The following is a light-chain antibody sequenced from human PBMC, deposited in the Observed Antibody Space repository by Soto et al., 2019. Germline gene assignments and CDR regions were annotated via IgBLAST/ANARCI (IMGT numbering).Light chain of an antibody. J-gene: IGKJ4*01. Sequence: DIQMTQSPPSLSASIGDTVTITCRASQTITTYLNWFQQKPGKAPKLLIGAASTLQSGVPSRFSGSGSGTDFTLTISSLQPEDSATYFCQQNFCPLLTFGGGTKLEIK. CDR2: AAS. CDR1: QTITTY. CDR3: QQNFCPLLT. V-gene: IGKV1-39*01.